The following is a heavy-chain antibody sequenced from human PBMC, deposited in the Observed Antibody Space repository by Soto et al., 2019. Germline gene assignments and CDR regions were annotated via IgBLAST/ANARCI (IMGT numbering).Heavy chain of an antibody. Sequence: PGGSLRLSCAASGFTFSSYSMNWVRQAPGKGLEWVSSISSSSSYIYYADSVKGRFTISRDNAKNSLYLQMNSLRAEDTAVYYCARVHRVDYGHYANGMDVGGQGTTVTISS. CDR2: ISSSSSYI. CDR1: GFTFSSYS. V-gene: IGHV3-21*01. J-gene: IGHJ6*02. D-gene: IGHD4-17*01. CDR3: ARVHRVDYGHYANGMDV.